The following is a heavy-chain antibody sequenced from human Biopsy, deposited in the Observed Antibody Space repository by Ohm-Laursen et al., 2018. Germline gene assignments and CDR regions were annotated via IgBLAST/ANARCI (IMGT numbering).Heavy chain of an antibody. D-gene: IGHD3-9*01. CDR2: INPNSGNA. V-gene: IGHV1-2*02. CDR3: ARVPAYPSIDGYYGLDL. J-gene: IGHJ6*02. Sequence: SVKVSCKASGYTFAGYYLHWVRQAPGHGLEWMEWINPNSGNANYAQSFQGRLTVTRDTSISTAYMELTSLTFDDTAIYYCARVPAYPSIDGYYGLDLWGQGTTVIVSS. CDR1: GYTFAGYY.